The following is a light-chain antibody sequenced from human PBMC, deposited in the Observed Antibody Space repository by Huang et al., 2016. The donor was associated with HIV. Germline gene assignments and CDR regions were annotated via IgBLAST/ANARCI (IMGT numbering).Light chain of an antibody. Sequence: DIQMTQSPSSLSASVGDRVTITCRASQSISSYLNWYQQKRGKAPKLLIYAASSLQRGVPSRFSGRGSGTDFTLTISSLQPEDFATYYCQQSYSTLWTFGQGTKVEIK. CDR1: QSISSY. CDR2: AAS. J-gene: IGKJ1*01. V-gene: IGKV1-39*01. CDR3: QQSYSTLWT.